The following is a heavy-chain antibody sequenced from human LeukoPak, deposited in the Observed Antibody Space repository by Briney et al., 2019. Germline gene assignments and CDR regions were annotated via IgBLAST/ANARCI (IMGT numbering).Heavy chain of an antibody. V-gene: IGHV3-23*01. Sequence: SCKASGFTFSSYAMSWVRRAPGKGLEWVSAISGSGGSTYYADSVKSRFTISRDNSKNTLYLQMNSLRAEDTAVYYCANRLTDYWGQGTLVTVSS. D-gene: IGHD3-16*01. J-gene: IGHJ4*02. CDR1: GFTFSSYA. CDR2: ISGSGGST. CDR3: ANRLTDY.